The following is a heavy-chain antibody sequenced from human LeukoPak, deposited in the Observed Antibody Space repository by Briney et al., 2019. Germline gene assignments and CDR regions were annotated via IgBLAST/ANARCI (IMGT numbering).Heavy chain of an antibody. CDR1: GGSTSSGGYY. D-gene: IGHD4-23*01. V-gene: IGHV4-30-2*01. J-gene: IGHJ4*02. Sequence: PSETLSLTCTVSGGSTSSGGYYWSWIRQPPGKGLEWIGYNYQSGSTYYNPSLESRVTISLDRPKNQFSLRLSSVTAADTAVYYCARDFYGGNRIDYWGQGTLVTVSS. CDR3: ARDFYGGNRIDY. CDR2: NYQSGST.